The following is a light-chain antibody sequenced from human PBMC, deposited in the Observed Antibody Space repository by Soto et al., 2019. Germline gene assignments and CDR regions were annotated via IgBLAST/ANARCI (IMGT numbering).Light chain of an antibody. CDR3: GADHGSGSNVV. CDR2: VGTGGIVG. V-gene: IGLV9-49*01. Sequence: QLVLTQPPSASASLGASVTLTCTLSSGYSNYKVDWYQQRPGKGPRFVMRVGTGGIVGSKGDGIPDRFSVLGSGLNRYLTIKNSQEEDESDYHCGADHGSGSNVVFGGGTKLTVL. J-gene: IGLJ2*01. CDR1: SGYSNYK.